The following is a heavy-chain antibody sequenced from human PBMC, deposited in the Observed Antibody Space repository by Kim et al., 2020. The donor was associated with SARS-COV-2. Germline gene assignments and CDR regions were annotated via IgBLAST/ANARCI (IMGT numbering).Heavy chain of an antibody. D-gene: IGHD3-10*01. J-gene: IGHJ5*02. Sequence: STYYNPALKSRDTISVDTSKNQFSLKLSSVTAADTAVYYCARQSMVRGVTWGQGTLVTVSS. V-gene: IGHV4-39*01. CDR3: ARQSMVRGVT. CDR2: ST.